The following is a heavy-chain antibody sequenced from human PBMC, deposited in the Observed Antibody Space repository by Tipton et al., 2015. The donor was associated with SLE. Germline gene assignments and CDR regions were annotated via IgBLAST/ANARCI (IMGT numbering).Heavy chain of an antibody. CDR1: GFTFSSYA. D-gene: IGHD2-15*01. V-gene: IGHV3-30*04. CDR2: ISYDGSNK. J-gene: IGHJ5*02. Sequence: SLRLSCAASGFTFSSYAMHWVRQAPGKGLEWVAVISYDGSNKYYADSVKGRFTISRDNAKNSLYLQMNSLRAEDTAVYYCARGVVVVVAATYNWFDPWGQGTLVTVSS. CDR3: ARGVVVVVAATYNWFDP.